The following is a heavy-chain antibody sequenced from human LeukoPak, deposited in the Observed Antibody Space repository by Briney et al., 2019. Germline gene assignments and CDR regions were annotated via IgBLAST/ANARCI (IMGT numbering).Heavy chain of an antibody. V-gene: IGHV3-30*03. CDR3: ASLTYYYDSSGYSTFFDY. J-gene: IGHJ4*02. Sequence: PGASLRLSCAASRFTFRNYGMHWDRQAPGKGLEWLTLISLDGSNQFYADSVRGRFTISRDNAKNSLYLQMNSLRAEDTAVYYCASLTYYYDSSGYSTFFDYWGQGTLVTVSS. CDR2: ISLDGSNQ. CDR1: RFTFRNYG. D-gene: IGHD3-22*01.